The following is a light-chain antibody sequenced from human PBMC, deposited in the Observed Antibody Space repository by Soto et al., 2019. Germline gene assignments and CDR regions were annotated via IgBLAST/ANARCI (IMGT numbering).Light chain of an antibody. J-gene: IGLJ1*01. CDR2: GNS. CDR1: SSNIGAGYD. Sequence: QSLITHPPSVSGAPGQRVTISCTGSSSNIGAGYDVHWYQQLPGTAPKLLIYGNSNRPSGVPDRFSGSKSGTSASLAITGLQAEDEADYYCQSYDSSYVFGTGTKVTDL. CDR3: QSYDSSYV. V-gene: IGLV1-40*01.